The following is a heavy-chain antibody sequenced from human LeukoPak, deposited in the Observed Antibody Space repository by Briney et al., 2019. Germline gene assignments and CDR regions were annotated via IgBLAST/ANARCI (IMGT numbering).Heavy chain of an antibody. Sequence: SETLSLTCAVYGGSFSGYYWSWIRQPPGKGLEWIGEINHSGSTNYNPSLKSRVTISVDTSKNQFSLKLSSVTAADTAVYYCAKNGLGFDYYDSSGYSPAVDYWGQGTLVTVSS. CDR1: GGSFSGYY. D-gene: IGHD3-22*01. CDR2: INHSGST. V-gene: IGHV4-34*01. J-gene: IGHJ4*02. CDR3: AKNGLGFDYYDSSGYSPAVDY.